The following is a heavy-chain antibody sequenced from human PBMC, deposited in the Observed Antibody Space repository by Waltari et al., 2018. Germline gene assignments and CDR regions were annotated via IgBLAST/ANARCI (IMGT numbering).Heavy chain of an antibody. Sequence: DVQLVESGGGLVHPGGSLSPPCAASGFPVPTPHLSWVRQAPGKGLEWVSIIYPAGSTYNADSVVGRFTISRDVSQNTLHLQMNNLRPEDTAVYYCSRARDEDTAMVFFDHWGQGTLVSVSS. CDR1: GFPVPTPH. CDR2: IYPAGST. J-gene: IGHJ4*02. V-gene: IGHV3-66*02. D-gene: IGHD5-18*01. CDR3: SRARDEDTAMVFFDH.